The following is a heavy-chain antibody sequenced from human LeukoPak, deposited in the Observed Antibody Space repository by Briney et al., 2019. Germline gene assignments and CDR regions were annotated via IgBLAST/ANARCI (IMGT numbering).Heavy chain of an antibody. V-gene: IGHV1-2*02. CDR1: GYTFTAYY. Sequence: ASVEVSCKTSGYTFTAYYIHWVRQAPGQGLEWRGWINPNGGGTDYAQKFQGRVTMTRDTSISTAYMELSRLRSDDTAVYYCAIQPWGSGNNWYFDLWGRGTLVTVSS. J-gene: IGHJ2*01. CDR2: INPNGGGT. D-gene: IGHD7-27*01. CDR3: AIQPWGSGNNWYFDL.